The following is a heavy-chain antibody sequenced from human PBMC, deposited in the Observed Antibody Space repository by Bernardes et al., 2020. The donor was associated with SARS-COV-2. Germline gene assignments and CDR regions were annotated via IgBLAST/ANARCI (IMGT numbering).Heavy chain of an antibody. J-gene: IGHJ6*02. CDR3: ARDGVGYSEREDYYYYYYGMDV. V-gene: IGHV1-18*01. Sequence: ASVKVSCKASGYTFTSYGISWVRQAPGQGLEWMGWISAYNGNTNYAQKLQGRVTMTTDTSTSTAYMELRSLRAEDTAVYYCARDGVGYSEREDYYYYYYGMDVWGQGTTVTVSS. CDR1: GYTFTSYG. CDR2: ISAYNGNT. D-gene: IGHD5-18*01.